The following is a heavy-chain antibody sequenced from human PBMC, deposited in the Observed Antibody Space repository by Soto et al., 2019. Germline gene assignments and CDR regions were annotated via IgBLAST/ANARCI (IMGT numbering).Heavy chain of an antibody. V-gene: IGHV3-23*01. Sequence: EVQLLESGGGLVQPGGSLRLSCAASGFTFSSYAMSWVRQAPGKGLEWVSAISGSGGSTYYADSVKGRFTISRDNSKNTLYQQMNSLRAEDTAVYYCAKEASGSGWYGGDYFDYWGQGTLVTVSS. CDR2: ISGSGGST. CDR1: GFTFSSYA. J-gene: IGHJ4*02. CDR3: AKEASGSGWYGGDYFDY. D-gene: IGHD6-19*01.